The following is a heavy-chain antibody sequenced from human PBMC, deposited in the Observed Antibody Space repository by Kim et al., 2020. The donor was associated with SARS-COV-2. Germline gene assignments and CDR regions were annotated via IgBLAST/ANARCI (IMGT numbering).Heavy chain of an antibody. CDR1: GFTFSDYY. CDR3: ARSPRGITIFGAETIENWFDP. J-gene: IGHJ5*02. D-gene: IGHD3-3*01. V-gene: IGHV3-11*03. CDR2: ISSSSTNT. Sequence: GGSLRLSCAASGFTFSDYYMSWIRQAPGKGLEWVSYISSSSTNTNYADSVKGRFTISRDNAKNSLYLQMNSLRAEDTAVYYCARSPRGITIFGAETIENWFDPWGQGTLVTVSS.